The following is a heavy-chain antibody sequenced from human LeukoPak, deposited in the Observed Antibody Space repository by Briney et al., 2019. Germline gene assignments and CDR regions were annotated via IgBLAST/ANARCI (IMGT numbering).Heavy chain of an antibody. V-gene: IGHV1-8*02. CDR3: ARRDYGGNSYYYYYYMDV. CDR2: MNPNSGNT. CDR1: GGTFSSYA. Sequence: ASVKVSCKASGGTFSSYAISWVRQAPGQGLEWMGWMNPNSGNTGYAQKFQGRVTMTRNTSISTAYMELSSLRSEDTAVYYCARRDYGGNSYYYYYYMDVWGKGTTVTVSS. J-gene: IGHJ6*03. D-gene: IGHD4-23*01.